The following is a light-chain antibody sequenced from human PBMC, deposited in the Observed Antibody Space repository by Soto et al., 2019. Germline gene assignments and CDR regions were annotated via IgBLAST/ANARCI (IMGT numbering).Light chain of an antibody. CDR3: SSYAGSNIPVV. CDR1: SSDVGGYNC. Sequence: QSALTQPPSASGSPGQSVTISCTGTSSDVGGYNCVSWYQQHPGKAPKLMIYVVSKRPSGVPDRFSGSKSGNTASLTVSGLQAEDEADYYCSSYAGSNIPVVFGGGTKVTVL. J-gene: IGLJ2*01. CDR2: VVS. V-gene: IGLV2-8*01.